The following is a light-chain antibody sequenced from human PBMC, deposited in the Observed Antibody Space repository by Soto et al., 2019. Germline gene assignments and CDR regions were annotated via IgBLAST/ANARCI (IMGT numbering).Light chain of an antibody. V-gene: IGLV1-44*01. J-gene: IGLJ3*02. CDR3: AAWDDSVNGPWV. CDR2: SNN. Sequence: QSVLTQPPSASGTPGQRVTISCSGSSSNIGSNNVNWYQQLPGTAPKLLIYSNNQRPSGVSELFSGSKSGTSASPAISGLQAEDEDDYSGAAWDDSVNGPWVFGGGTQLTVL. CDR1: SSNIGSNN.